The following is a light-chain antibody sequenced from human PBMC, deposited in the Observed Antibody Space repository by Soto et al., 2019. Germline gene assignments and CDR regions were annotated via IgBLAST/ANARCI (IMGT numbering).Light chain of an antibody. CDR3: MQGTHWPWT. CDR1: KSLIHSDGNTY. J-gene: IGKJ1*01. CDR2: KVS. V-gene: IGKV2-30*02. Sequence: DVVMTQSPLSLPVTLGQPASISCRSSKSLIHSDGNTYLNWFQQRTGQSPRRLIYKVSDRDSGVPDRFTGSGSGTDFTLKISRAEAEDVGVYYCMQGTHWPWTFGQGTEVEIK.